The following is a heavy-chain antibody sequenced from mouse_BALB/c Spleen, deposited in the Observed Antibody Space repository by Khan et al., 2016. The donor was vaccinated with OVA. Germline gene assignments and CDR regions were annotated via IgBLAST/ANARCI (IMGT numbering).Heavy chain of an antibody. CDR2: ISYSGNT. J-gene: IGHJ2*01. V-gene: IGHV3-2*02. Sequence: EVQLVESGPGLVKPSQSLSLTCTVTGYSITSDYAWNWIRQFPGNKLEWLGFISYSGNTNYNPSLKSRISITRDTSKNQFFLQLNSVTTEDTATXYYARICGGNFKYWGQGTTLTVSS. CDR3: ARICGGNFKY. CDR1: GYSITSDYA.